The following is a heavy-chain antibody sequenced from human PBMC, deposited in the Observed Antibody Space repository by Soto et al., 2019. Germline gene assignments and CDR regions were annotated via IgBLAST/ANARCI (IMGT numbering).Heavy chain of an antibody. J-gene: IGHJ4*02. CDR2: ISYDGSNK. CDR3: ANQRGGYDRDFDY. CDR1: GFTFSSYG. D-gene: IGHD5-12*01. Sequence: GGSLRLSCAASGFTFSSYGMHWVRQAPGKGLEWVAVISYDGSNKYYADSVKGRFTISRDNSKNTLYLQMNSLRAEDTAVYYCANQRGGYDRDFDYWGQGTLVTVSS. V-gene: IGHV3-30*18.